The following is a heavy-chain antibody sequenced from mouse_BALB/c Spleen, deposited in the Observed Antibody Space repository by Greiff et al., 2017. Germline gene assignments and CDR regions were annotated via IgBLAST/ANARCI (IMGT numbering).Heavy chain of an antibody. CDR3: ASYYGNLLGSFAY. CDR2: ISSGSSTI. CDR1: GFTFSSFG. Sequence: EVMLVESGGGLVQPGGSRKLSCAASGFTFSSFGMHWVRQAPEKGLEWVAYISSGSSTIYYADTVKGRFTISRDNHKNTLFLQMTSLRSEDTAMYYCASYYGNLLGSFAYWGQGTLVTVSA. V-gene: IGHV5-17*02. J-gene: IGHJ3*01. D-gene: IGHD2-10*01.